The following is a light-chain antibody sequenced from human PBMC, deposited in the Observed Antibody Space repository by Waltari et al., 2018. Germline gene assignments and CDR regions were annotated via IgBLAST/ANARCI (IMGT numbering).Light chain of an antibody. J-gene: IGKJ4*01. Sequence: DIVMTQSPLSLPVTPGEPASISCRSSQSLLHSNGYTYLDWYLQKSGQSPQLLIYLGSNRASGVPDRFSGSGSGTDFTLKISRVEAEDVGVYYCMQALQTPPAFGGGTKVEIK. V-gene: IGKV2-28*01. CDR2: LGS. CDR1: QSLLHSNGYTY. CDR3: MQALQTPPA.